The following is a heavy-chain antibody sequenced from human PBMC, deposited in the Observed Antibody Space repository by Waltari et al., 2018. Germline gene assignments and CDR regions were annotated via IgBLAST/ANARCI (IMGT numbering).Heavy chain of an antibody. V-gene: IGHV1-69*13. CDR2: IIPIFGTA. CDR1: GGTFSSYA. CDR3: ASHCSGGSCYPDFDY. Sequence: QVQLVQSGAEVKKPGSSVKVSCKASGGTFSSYAINWVRQAPGQGLEWMGGIIPIFGTANYAQKFQGRVTITADESTSTAYMELSSLRSEDTAVYYCASHCSGGSCYPDFDYWGQGTLVTVSS. J-gene: IGHJ4*02. D-gene: IGHD2-15*01.